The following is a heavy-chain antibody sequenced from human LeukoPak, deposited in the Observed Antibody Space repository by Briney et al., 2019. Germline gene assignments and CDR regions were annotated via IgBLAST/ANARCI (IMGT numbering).Heavy chain of an antibody. CDR1: GFTFSSYW. D-gene: IGHD3-22*01. V-gene: IGHV3-7*01. Sequence: GGSLRLSCAASGFTFSSYWMSWVRQAPGKGLEWVANIKQDGSEKYYVDSVKGRFTISRDNAKNSLYLQMNSLRAEDTAVYYCARDDGYYDSSGYYYSEYFQHWGQGTLVTVSS. CDR2: IKQDGSEK. J-gene: IGHJ1*01. CDR3: ARDDGYYDSSGYYYSEYFQH.